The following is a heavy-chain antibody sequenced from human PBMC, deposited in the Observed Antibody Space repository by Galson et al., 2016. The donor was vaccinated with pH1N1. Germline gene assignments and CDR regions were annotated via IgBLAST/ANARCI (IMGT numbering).Heavy chain of an antibody. CDR2: IYYSGST. CDR3: ARVPRGEQLYYFDY. J-gene: IGHJ4*02. D-gene: IGHD3-16*01. V-gene: IGHV4-31*03. CDR1: GGSTSSGGYY. Sequence: TLSPTCTVSGGSTSSGGYYWSWIRQHPGKGLEWIGYIYYSGSTYYNPSLNSRVTISVDTSKNQLSLKLSSVTAADTAAYYCARVPRGEQLYYFDYWGQGTLVTVFS.